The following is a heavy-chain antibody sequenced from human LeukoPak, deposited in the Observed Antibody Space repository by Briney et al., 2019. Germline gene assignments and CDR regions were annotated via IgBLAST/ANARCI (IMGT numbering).Heavy chain of an antibody. Sequence: GGSLRLSCAASGFTVSSNYMSWVRQAPGKGLEYVSLIYSDDTTYYADSVKGRFTISRDNSKNTLYLQMNSLRAEDTAVYYCARDLYGDYSLYYYYYGMDVWGQGTTVTVSS. D-gene: IGHD4-17*01. CDR2: IYSDDTT. V-gene: IGHV3-53*01. CDR1: GFTVSSNY. J-gene: IGHJ6*02. CDR3: ARDLYGDYSLYYYYYGMDV.